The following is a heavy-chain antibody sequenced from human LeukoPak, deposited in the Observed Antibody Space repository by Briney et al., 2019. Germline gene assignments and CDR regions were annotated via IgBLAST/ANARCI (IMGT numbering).Heavy chain of an antibody. CDR1: GFTFDDYA. CDR2: ISWNSGSI. D-gene: IGHD3-22*01. CDR3: AKDMTYNSSGFFDY. V-gene: IGHV3-9*03. J-gene: IGHJ4*02. Sequence: GGSLRLSCAASGFTFDDYAMHWVRQAPGKGLEWVSGISWNSGSIGYADSVKGRFTISRDNAKNSLYLQMNSLRAEDMALYYCAKDMTYNSSGFFDYWGQGTLVTVSS.